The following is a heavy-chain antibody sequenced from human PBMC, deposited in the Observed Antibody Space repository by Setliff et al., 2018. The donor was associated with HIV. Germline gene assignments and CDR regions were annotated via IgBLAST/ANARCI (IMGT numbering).Heavy chain of an antibody. CDR1: AFSFTDYY. Sequence: PGGSLRLSCAASAFSFTDYYMSWVRQAPGKGLEWVSYISSSGGSYTNYADSVKGRFTISRDIAKNSLFLQMNSLRAEDTAVYYCAKVDNGHCTSASCRDFDYWGQGTLVTVSS. J-gene: IGHJ4*02. CDR3: AKVDNGHCTSASCRDFDY. V-gene: IGHV3-11*05. CDR2: ISSSGGSYT. D-gene: IGHD2-2*03.